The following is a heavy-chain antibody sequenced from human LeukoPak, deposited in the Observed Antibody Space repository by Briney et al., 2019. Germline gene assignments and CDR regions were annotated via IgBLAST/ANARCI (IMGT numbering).Heavy chain of an antibody. Sequence: PGGSLRLSCAASGFTFSSYGMHWVRQASGKGLEWVGRIRSKANSYATAYAASVKGRFTISRDDSKDTAYLQMNSLKTEDTAVYYCTRHGPEYYYDSSGYYHRIHYYYYYMDVWGKGTTVTVSS. J-gene: IGHJ6*03. CDR1: GFTFSSYG. D-gene: IGHD3-22*01. CDR2: IRSKANSYAT. CDR3: TRHGPEYYYDSSGYYHRIHYYYYYMDV. V-gene: IGHV3-73*01.